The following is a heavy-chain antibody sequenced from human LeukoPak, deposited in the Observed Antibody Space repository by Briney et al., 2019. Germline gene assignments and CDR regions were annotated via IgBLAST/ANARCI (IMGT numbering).Heavy chain of an antibody. CDR1: GFTFSSYE. D-gene: IGHD6-6*01. CDR3: ARDHLTYSSSSDFDY. CDR2: ISSSGSTI. J-gene: IGHJ4*02. V-gene: IGHV3-48*03. Sequence: PGGSLRLSCAASGFTFSSYEMNWVRQAPGKGLEWVSYISSSGSTICYADSVKGRFTISRDNAKNSLYLQMNSLRAEDTAVYYCARDHLTYSSSSDFDYWGQGTLVTVSS.